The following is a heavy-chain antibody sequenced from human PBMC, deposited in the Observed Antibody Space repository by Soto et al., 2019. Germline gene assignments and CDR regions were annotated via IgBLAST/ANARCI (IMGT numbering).Heavy chain of an antibody. CDR3: ARRSVVVPAAMPEHYAFDI. D-gene: IGHD2-2*01. J-gene: IGHJ3*02. CDR1: GGSISSSSYY. CDR2: IYYSGST. V-gene: IGHV4-39*01. Sequence: SETLSLTCTVSGGSISSSSYYWGWIRQPPGKGLEWIGSIYYSGSTSYNPSLKIRVTLSVDTSKNQFSLKLGSVTAADTAVYYCARRSVVVPAAMPEHYAFDIWGQGTMVTVSS.